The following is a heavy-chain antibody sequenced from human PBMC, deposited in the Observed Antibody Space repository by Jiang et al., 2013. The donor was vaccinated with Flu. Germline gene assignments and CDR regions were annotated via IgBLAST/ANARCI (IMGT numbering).Heavy chain of an antibody. Sequence: GAEVKKPGSSVKVSCKASGGTFSSYAISWVRQAPGQGLEWMGRIIPILGIANYAQKFQGRVTITADKSTSTAYMELSSLRSEDTAVYYCALGEVWFGMYYYYGMDVWGQGTTVTVSS. J-gene: IGHJ6*02. D-gene: IGHD3-10*01. CDR2: IIPILGIA. CDR3: ALGEVWFGMYYYYGMDV. CDR1: GGTFSSYA. V-gene: IGHV1-69*04.